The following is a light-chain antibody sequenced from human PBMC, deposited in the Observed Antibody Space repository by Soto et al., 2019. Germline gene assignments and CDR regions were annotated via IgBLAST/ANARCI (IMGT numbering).Light chain of an antibody. CDR1: QSVSSGY. J-gene: IGKJ1*01. Sequence: DIVLTQSPGTLSLSPGERATLSCRASQSVSSGYLAWFQQKPGQAPRLLVYGASSRAPGIPDRFSGSGSETDFTLTITRLESEDFAVYSCHQYGSSPWTFGQGTKVDIK. CDR3: HQYGSSPWT. CDR2: GAS. V-gene: IGKV3-20*01.